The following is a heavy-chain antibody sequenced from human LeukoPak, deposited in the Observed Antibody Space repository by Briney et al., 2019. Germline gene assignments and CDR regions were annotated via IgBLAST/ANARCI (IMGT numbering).Heavy chain of an antibody. J-gene: IGHJ4*02. CDR2: ISSSGSPI. CDR3: ARDSPYTSGWYDGDFDY. Sequence: GGSLRLSCVTSGFTFSSYEMNWVRQAPGKGLEWVSYISSSGSPIYYADSVKGRFTISRDNAKNSLFLQMNSLRAVDTAVYYCARDSPYTSGWYDGDFDYWGQGTLVTVSS. D-gene: IGHD6-19*01. CDR1: GFTFSSYE. V-gene: IGHV3-48*03.